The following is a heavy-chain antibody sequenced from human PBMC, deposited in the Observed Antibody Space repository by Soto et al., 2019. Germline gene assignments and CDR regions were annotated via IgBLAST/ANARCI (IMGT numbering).Heavy chain of an antibody. J-gene: IGHJ4*02. Sequence: GSLRLSCAASGFTFSSYSMNWVRQAPGKGLEWVSAISSSGGSTYYADSVKGRFTISRDNSKNTLYLQMNSLRAEDTAVYYCAKVQSTVAGPFDYWGQGTLVTVSS. CDR1: GFTFSSYS. D-gene: IGHD6-19*01. CDR2: ISSSGGST. V-gene: IGHV3-23*01. CDR3: AKVQSTVAGPFDY.